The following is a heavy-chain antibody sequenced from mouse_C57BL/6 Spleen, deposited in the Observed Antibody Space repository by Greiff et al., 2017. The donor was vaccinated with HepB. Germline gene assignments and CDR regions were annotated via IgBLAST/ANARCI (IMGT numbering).Heavy chain of an antibody. CDR3: ARSYVAWFAY. CDR2: ISSGRSTI. D-gene: IGHD1-1*01. V-gene: IGHV5-17*01. CDR1: GFTFSDYG. Sequence: EVKVVESGGGLVKPGGSLKLSCAASGFTFSDYGMHWVRQAPEKGLEWVAYISSGRSTIYYADTVKGRFTISRDNAKNTLFLQMTSLRSEDTSMYYCARSYVAWFAYWGQGTLVTVSA. J-gene: IGHJ3*01.